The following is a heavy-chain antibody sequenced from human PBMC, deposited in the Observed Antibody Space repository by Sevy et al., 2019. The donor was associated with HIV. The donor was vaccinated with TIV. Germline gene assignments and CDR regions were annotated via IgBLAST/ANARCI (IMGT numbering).Heavy chain of an antibody. CDR2: INQDGSLI. V-gene: IGHV3-7*03. CDR3: ARAIGKDGAY. D-gene: IGHD2-8*01. Sequence: GGSLRLSCTASGFTFSDSGMHWVRQAPGKGLEWLANINQDGSLIYYVDSVKGRFTISRDNSRNSLFLQMSSLRAGDTATYYCARAIGKDGAYWGQGTLVTVSS. CDR1: GFTFSDSG. J-gene: IGHJ4*02.